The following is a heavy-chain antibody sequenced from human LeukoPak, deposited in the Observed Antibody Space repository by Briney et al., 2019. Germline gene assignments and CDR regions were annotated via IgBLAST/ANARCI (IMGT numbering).Heavy chain of an antibody. Sequence: PGGSLRLSCAASGFTFDDYGMSWVRQAPGKGLEWVSGINWNGGSTGYADSVKGRFTISRDNAKNSLYLQMNSLRAGDTAVYYCAKARYCSGGSCYSDYWGQGTLVTVSS. D-gene: IGHD2-15*01. J-gene: IGHJ4*02. V-gene: IGHV3-20*04. CDR3: AKARYCSGGSCYSDY. CDR2: INWNGGST. CDR1: GFTFDDYG.